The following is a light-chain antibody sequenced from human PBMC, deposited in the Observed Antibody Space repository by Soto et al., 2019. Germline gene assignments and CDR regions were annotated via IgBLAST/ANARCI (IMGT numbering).Light chain of an antibody. J-gene: IGKJ1*01. Sequence: EIVMTQSPVTLSVSPGERATLSCRASESISTNLAWYQHKPGQAPRLLIFGASTSATDVPARFSGSGSGTEFTLTISSLQSEDFAVYYCLQHNNWPRTFGQGTKVDVK. V-gene: IGKV3-15*01. CDR3: LQHNNWPRT. CDR2: GAS. CDR1: ESISTN.